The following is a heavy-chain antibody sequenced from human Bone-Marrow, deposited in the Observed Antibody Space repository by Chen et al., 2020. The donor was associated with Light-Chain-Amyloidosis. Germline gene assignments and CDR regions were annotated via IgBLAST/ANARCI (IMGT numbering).Heavy chain of an antibody. CDR2: IDQSGNT. Sequence: QLQLQESGPGLVEPSEPLPLSCTSPGGSISNPGDSWGWIRQPPGKGLEWIGSIDQSGNTYYKPSLKSRVIISTDTSNNQFSLKLSSVTAADTAVYYCARGRPGRLLYYMDVWGKGATVTVSS. D-gene: IGHD2-15*01. CDR3: ARGRPGRLLYYMDV. CDR1: GGSISNPGDS. V-gene: IGHV4-39*07. J-gene: IGHJ6*03.